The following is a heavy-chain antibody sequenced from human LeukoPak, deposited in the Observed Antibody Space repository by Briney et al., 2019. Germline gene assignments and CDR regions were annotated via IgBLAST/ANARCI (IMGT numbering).Heavy chain of an antibody. D-gene: IGHD1-26*01. CDR1: GGSISSYY. Sequence: PSETLSLTCTVSGGSISSYYWSWIRQPPGKGLEWIGYIYYSGSTNYNPSLKSRVTISVDTSKNQFSLKLSSVTAADTAVYYCAREVGATPFDYWGQGTLVTVSS. CDR2: IYYSGST. J-gene: IGHJ4*02. V-gene: IGHV4-59*01. CDR3: AREVGATPFDY.